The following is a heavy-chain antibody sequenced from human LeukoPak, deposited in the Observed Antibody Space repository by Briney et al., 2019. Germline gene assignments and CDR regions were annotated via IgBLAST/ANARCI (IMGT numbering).Heavy chain of an antibody. Sequence: GGSLRLSCAASGFTFSNAWMSWVRQAPGKGLEWVGRIKSKADGGTTDYAAPVKGRFTISRDNSKNTLYVQMNSLRAEDTAVYYCAKGTSRWGDAFDIWGQGTMVTVSS. CDR3: AKGTSRWGDAFDI. CDR2: IKSKADGGTT. CDR1: GFTFSNAW. V-gene: IGHV3-15*01. D-gene: IGHD3-16*01. J-gene: IGHJ3*02.